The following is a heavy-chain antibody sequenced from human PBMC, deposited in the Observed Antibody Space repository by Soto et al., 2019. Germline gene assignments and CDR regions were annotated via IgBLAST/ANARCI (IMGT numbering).Heavy chain of an antibody. CDR2: IYPPDSDT. Sequence: GEFLRSSCMGSGYTFTHYWDAWVRQMPGKGLEWMGIIYPPDSDTRYSPSFQGQVTISADKSISTAYLQWSSLKASDTAMYYCARGHYGSGTQFDPWGQGTLVTVSS. V-gene: IGHV5-51*01. CDR1: GYTFTHYW. J-gene: IGHJ5*02. CDR3: ARGHYGSGTQFDP. D-gene: IGHD3-10*01.